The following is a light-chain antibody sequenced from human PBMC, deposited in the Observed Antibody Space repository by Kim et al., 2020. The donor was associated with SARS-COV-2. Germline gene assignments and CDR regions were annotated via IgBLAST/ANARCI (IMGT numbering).Light chain of an antibody. CDR3: QQYYSTAPLT. CDR2: WAS. CDR1: QSVLYSSNNKNY. J-gene: IGKJ4*01. Sequence: DIVMTQSPDSLAVSLGERANINCKSSQSVLYSSNNKNYLAWYQQKPGQPPKLLIYWASTREFGVPDRFSGSGSGTDFTLTISSLQAEDVAVYYCQQYYSTAPLTFGGGTKLEI. V-gene: IGKV4-1*01.